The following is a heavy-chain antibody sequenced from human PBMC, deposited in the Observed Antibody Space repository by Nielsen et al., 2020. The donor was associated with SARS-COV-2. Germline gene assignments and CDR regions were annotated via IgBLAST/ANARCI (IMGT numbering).Heavy chain of an antibody. Sequence: GESLKISCSASGFTFSSYGMHWVRQAPGKGLEWVAVISYDGSNKYYADSVKGRFTISRDNSKNTLYLQMNSLRAGDTAVYYCAKTYDYGDYLVDYWGQGTLVTVSS. CDR1: GFTFSSYG. J-gene: IGHJ4*02. V-gene: IGHV3-30*18. CDR2: ISYDGSNK. D-gene: IGHD4-17*01. CDR3: AKTYDYGDYLVDY.